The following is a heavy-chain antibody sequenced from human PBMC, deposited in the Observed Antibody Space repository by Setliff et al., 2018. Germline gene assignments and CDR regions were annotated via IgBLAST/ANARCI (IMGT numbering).Heavy chain of an antibody. CDR3: AKDISRTGYYYFDY. J-gene: IGHJ4*02. V-gene: IGHV3-23*01. D-gene: IGHD3-9*01. CDR2: ISGGGINT. Sequence: GGSLRLSCVASGFTFSNYAINWVRQAPGQGLEWVSGISGGGINTDYADSVKGRFTISRDNAKDTLYLQMNSLRAEDTAVYYCAKDISRTGYYYFDYWGRGTLVTVS. CDR1: GFTFSNYA.